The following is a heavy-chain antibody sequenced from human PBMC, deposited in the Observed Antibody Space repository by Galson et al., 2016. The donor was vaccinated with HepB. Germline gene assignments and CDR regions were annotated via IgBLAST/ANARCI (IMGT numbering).Heavy chain of an antibody. V-gene: IGHV6-1*01. CDR2: TYYRSKWYS. Sequence: CAISGDSVSSHIAAWNWIRQSPSRGLEWLGRTYYRSKWYSDYAVSVKSRITINPDTSKNQFSLRLNSVTPEDTAVYYCTRVWYDSTGDDQNTYLYFGMDVWGQGTTVTVYS. D-gene: IGHD3-22*01. CDR3: TRVWYDSTGDDQNTYLYFGMDV. J-gene: IGHJ6*02. CDR1: GDSVSSHIAA.